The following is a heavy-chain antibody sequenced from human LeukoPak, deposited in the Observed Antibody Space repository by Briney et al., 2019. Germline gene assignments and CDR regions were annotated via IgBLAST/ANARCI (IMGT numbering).Heavy chain of an antibody. J-gene: IGHJ4*02. V-gene: IGHV4-34*01. CDR1: GESFSGHY. D-gene: IGHD2-15*01. CDR2: ISHSGST. CDR3: ARGRGDGLGYCSGGSCYDYFDY. Sequence: SETLSLTCAVYGESFSGHYWSWIRQPPGRGLEWIGEISHSGSTNYNPSLKSRVTISGDTSKNQFSLKLSSVTAADTAVYYCARGRGDGLGYCSGGSCYDYFDYWGQGTLVTVSS.